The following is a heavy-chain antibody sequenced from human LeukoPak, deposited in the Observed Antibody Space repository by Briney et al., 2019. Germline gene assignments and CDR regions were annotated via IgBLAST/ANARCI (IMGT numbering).Heavy chain of an antibody. CDR3: ARAPPPSQLRFLDRLVGYYYYYYMDV. J-gene: IGHJ6*03. CDR1: GFTFSSYA. CDR2: ISSNGGST. Sequence: GGSLRLSCAASGFTFSSYAMHWVRQAPGKGLEYVSAISSNGGSTYYANSVKGRFTISRDNSKNTLYLQMGSLRAEDMAVYYCARAPPPSQLRFLDRLVGYYYYYYMDVWGKGTTVTVSS. D-gene: IGHD3/OR15-3a*01. V-gene: IGHV3-64*01.